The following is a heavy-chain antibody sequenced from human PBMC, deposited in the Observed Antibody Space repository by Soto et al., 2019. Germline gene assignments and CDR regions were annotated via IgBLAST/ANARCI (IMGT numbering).Heavy chain of an antibody. D-gene: IGHD4-17*01. Sequence: QVQLVQSGAEVKKPGSSVKVSCKASGGTFSSYAISWVRQAPGQGLEWMGGIIPIFGTANYAQKFQGRVTITADESTSTAYMELSSLRSEDTAVYYCARGRTTVTTLVYYYYYGMDVWGQGTTVHVSS. CDR3: ARGRTTVTTLVYYYYYGMDV. CDR1: GGTFSSYA. J-gene: IGHJ6*02. V-gene: IGHV1-69*12. CDR2: IIPIFGTA.